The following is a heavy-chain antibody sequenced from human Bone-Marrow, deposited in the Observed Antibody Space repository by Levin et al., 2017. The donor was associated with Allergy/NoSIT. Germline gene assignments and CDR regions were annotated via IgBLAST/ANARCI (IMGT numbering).Heavy chain of an antibody. V-gene: IGHV3-74*01. CDR3: ARVASHCPPGRYFDL. J-gene: IGHJ2*01. Sequence: GGSLRLSCAASGFTFSSYWMHWVRQAPGKGLVWVSRINSDGSSTSYADSVKGRFTISRDNAKNTLYLQMNSLRAEDTAVYYCARVASHCPPGRYFDLWGRGTLVTVSS. CDR1: GFTFSSYW. D-gene: IGHD2-15*01. CDR2: INSDGSST.